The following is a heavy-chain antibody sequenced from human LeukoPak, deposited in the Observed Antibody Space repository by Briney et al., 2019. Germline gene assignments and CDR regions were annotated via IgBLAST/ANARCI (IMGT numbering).Heavy chain of an antibody. V-gene: IGHV1-18*04. D-gene: IGHD3-10*01. Sequence: GESLRISCKGSGYSFNNYRISWVRQAPGQGLEWMGWISAYNGNTNYAQKLQGRVTMTTDTSTSTAYMELRSLRSDDTAVYYCARESVLLWFGDSDYFDYWGQGTLVTVSS. J-gene: IGHJ4*02. CDR1: GYSFNNYR. CDR3: ARESVLLWFGDSDYFDY. CDR2: ISAYNGNT.